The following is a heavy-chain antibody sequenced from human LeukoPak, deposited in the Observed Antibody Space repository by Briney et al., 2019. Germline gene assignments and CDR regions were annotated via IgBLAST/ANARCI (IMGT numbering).Heavy chain of an antibody. V-gene: IGHV3-21*01. CDR1: GGSFSGYY. Sequence: KSSETLSLTCAVYGGSFSGYYWSWVRQPPGKGLEWVSSISSSSSYIYYADSVKGRFTISRDNAKNSLYLQMNSLRAGDTAVYYCASYYDILTGFSYYFDYWGQGTLVTVSS. J-gene: IGHJ4*02. CDR2: ISSSSSYI. CDR3: ASYYDILTGFSYYFDY. D-gene: IGHD3-9*01.